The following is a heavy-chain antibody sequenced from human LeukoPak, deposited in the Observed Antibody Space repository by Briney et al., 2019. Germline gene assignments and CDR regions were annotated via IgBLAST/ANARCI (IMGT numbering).Heavy chain of an antibody. CDR3: ASGYYDSSGYSNWFDP. J-gene: IGHJ5*02. V-gene: IGHV4-59*02. CDR1: GVSVSSSY. Sequence: KPSETLSLTCSVSGVSVSSSYWSWIRQPPGKGLEWIGYIHYSGSTNCSPSLKSRVTMSLDTSKNQFSLKLSSVTAADTAVYYCASGYYDSSGYSNWFDPWGQGTLVTVSS. CDR2: IHYSGST. D-gene: IGHD3-22*01.